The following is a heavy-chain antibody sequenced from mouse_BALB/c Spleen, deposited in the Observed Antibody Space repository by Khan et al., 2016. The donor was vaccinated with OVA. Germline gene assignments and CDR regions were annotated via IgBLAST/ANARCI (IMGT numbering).Heavy chain of an antibody. CDR1: GFTFSSYG. CDR2: ISSGGSYT. Sequence: EVELVESGGDLVKPGGSLKLSCAASGFTFSSYGMSWVRQTPDKRLEWVATISSGGSYTYYPDSVKGRFPISRDNAKNTLYLKMRSLKSEDTAMYYCSRQDDDYAYLYFDFWGPGTTVTVSS. CDR3: SRQDDDYAYLYFDF. J-gene: IGHJ1*01. D-gene: IGHD2-4*01. V-gene: IGHV5-6*01.